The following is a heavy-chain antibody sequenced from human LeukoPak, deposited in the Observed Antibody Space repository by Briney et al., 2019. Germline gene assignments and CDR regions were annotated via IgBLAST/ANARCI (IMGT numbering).Heavy chain of an antibody. CDR3: ARGRVDSPESYYMDV. CDR2: ISAYNGNT. V-gene: IGHV1-18*01. J-gene: IGHJ6*03. D-gene: IGHD2-21*01. Sequence: ASVKVSCKASGGTFSSYAISWVRQAPGQGLEWMGWISAYNGNTNYAQKLQGRVTMTTDTSTSTAYMELRSLRSDDTAVYYCARGRVDSPESYYMDVWGKGTTVTISS. CDR1: GGTFSSYA.